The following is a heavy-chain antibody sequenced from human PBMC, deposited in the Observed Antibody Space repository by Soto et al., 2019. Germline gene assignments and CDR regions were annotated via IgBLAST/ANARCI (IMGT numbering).Heavy chain of an antibody. D-gene: IGHD3-9*01. J-gene: IGHJ4*02. CDR2: IIPIFGTA. CDR3: ASGPYYDILTGYLAQGY. V-gene: IGHV1-69*13. CDR1: GGTFSSYA. Sequence: SVKVSCKASGGTFSSYAISWVRQAPGQGLEWMGGIIPIFGTANYAQKFQGRVTITADESTSTAYMELSSLRSEDTAVYYCASGPYYDILTGYLAQGYWGQGTLVTVSS.